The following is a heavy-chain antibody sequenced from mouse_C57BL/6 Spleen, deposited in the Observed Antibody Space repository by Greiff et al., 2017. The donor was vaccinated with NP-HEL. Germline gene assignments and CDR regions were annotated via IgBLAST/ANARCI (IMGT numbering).Heavy chain of an antibody. V-gene: IGHV5-15*04. CDR1: GFTFSDYG. CDR3: ARVVATEYYFDY. J-gene: IGHJ2*01. Sequence: EVKVEESGGGLVQPGGSLKLSCAASGFTFSDYGMAWVRQAPRKGPEWVAFISNLAYSIYYADTVTGRFTISRENAKNTLYLEMSSLRSEDTAMYYCARVVATEYYFDYWGQGTTLTVSS. CDR2: ISNLAYSI. D-gene: IGHD1-1*01.